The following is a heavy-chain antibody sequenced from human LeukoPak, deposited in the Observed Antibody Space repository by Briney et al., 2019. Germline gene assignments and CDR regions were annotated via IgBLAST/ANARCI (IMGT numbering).Heavy chain of an antibody. J-gene: IGHJ6*03. Sequence: GGSLRLSCAASRFTFNRYAMSWVRQAPGKGLDWVSSISASGGGTFYPSSARGRFTISRDNSKGTVFLQMNGLRAEDTAIYYCAKWDENFYYMDVWGQGTTVTVSS. CDR1: RFTFNRYA. V-gene: IGHV3-23*01. CDR3: AKWDENFYYMDV. CDR2: ISASGGGT. D-gene: IGHD1-26*01.